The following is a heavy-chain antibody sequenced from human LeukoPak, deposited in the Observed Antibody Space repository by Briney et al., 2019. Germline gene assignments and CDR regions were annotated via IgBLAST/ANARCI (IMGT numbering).Heavy chain of an antibody. CDR3: ARSVRGFGEYYFDY. Sequence: SQTLSLTCAVSGGSNSSGGYSWSWIRQPPGKGLEWIGYIYHSGSTYYNPSLKSRVTISVDRSKNQFSLKLSSVTAADTAVYYCARSVRGFGEYYFDYWGQGTLVTVSS. V-gene: IGHV4-30-2*01. CDR1: GGSNSSGGYS. CDR2: IYHSGST. D-gene: IGHD3-10*01. J-gene: IGHJ4*02.